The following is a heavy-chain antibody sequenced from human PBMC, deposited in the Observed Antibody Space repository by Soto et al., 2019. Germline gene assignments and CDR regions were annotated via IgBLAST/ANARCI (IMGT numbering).Heavy chain of an antibody. D-gene: IGHD5-12*01. J-gene: IGHJ4*02. CDR1: GGSISSSSYY. CDR3: ASLRGYSGYDDYYFDY. CDR2: ISYSGST. V-gene: IGHV4-39*01. Sequence: SETLSLTCTVSGGSISSSSYYWGWIRQPPGKGLEWIGSISYSGSTYYNPSLKSRVTISVDTSKNQFSLKLSSVTAADTAVYYCASLRGYSGYDDYYFDYWGQGTLVTVSS.